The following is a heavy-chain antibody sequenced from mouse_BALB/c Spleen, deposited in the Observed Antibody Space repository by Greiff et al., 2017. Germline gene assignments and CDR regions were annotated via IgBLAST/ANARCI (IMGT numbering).Heavy chain of an antibody. J-gene: IGHJ2*01. CDR1: GYTFTDYW. CDR3: ARRATYDGYSLFDY. D-gene: IGHD2-3*01. Sequence: VKLMESGAELVMPGASVKMSCKASGYTFTDYWMHWVKQRPGQGLEWIGAIDTSDSYTSYNQKFKGKATLTVDESSSTAYMQLSSLTSEDSAVYYCARRATYDGYSLFDYWGQGTTLTVSS. V-gene: IGHV1-69*01. CDR2: IDTSDSYT.